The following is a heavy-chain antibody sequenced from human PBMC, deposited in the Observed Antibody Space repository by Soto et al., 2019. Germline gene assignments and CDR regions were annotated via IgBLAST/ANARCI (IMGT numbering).Heavy chain of an antibody. Sequence: EVQLVESGGGLVKPGGSLRLSCAASGFTFSSYSMNWVRQAPGKGLEWVSSISSGSSYIYYADSVKGRFTVSRDNAKNSLYLQMNSLRAEDTAVYYCARDQLRRIAEAEYYYMDVWGKGTTVTVSS. CDR3: ARDQLRRIAEAEYYYMDV. CDR2: ISSGSSYI. D-gene: IGHD6-13*01. J-gene: IGHJ6*03. CDR1: GFTFSSYS. V-gene: IGHV3-21*01.